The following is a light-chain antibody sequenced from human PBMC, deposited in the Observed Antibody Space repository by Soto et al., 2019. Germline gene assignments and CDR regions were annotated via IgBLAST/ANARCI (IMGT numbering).Light chain of an antibody. CDR2: GVS. CDR1: QSVTSTY. J-gene: IGKJ1*01. V-gene: IGKV3-20*01. CDR3: QEYCSSRT. Sequence: EIVLTQSPGTLSLSPGERATLSCRASQSVTSTYLAWYQQKPGQAPRLLIYGVSSRATGIPDRFSGSGSGTDFTLTISRLEPEDFAVYYCQEYCSSRTFGQGTKVEIK.